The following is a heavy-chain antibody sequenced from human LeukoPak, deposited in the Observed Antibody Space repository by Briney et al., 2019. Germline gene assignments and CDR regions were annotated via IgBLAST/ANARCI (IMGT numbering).Heavy chain of an antibody. D-gene: IGHD5-24*01. CDR3: AADPVYKMATIPAGY. CDR1: GFTFTSSA. V-gene: IGHV1-58*02. J-gene: IGHJ4*02. Sequence: SVKVSCKASGFTFTSSAMQWLRQARGRRLGWIGWIVVGSGNTNYAQKFQERVTITRDMSTSTAYMELSSLRSEDTAVYYCAADPVYKMATIPAGYWGQGTLVTVSS. CDR2: IVVGSGNT.